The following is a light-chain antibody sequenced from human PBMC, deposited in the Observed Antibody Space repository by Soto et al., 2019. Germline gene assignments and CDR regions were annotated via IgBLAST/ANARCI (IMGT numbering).Light chain of an antibody. V-gene: IGKV1-5*01. Sequence: DIQMTQSPSTLSASVGDRVTITCRASQSISSWLAWYQQKPGKAPKLLIYDASSLESGVPSRFSGSGSGTEFPLTISSLQPDDFATYYCQQYNNYLYTFGQGTKLEIK. CDR3: QQYNNYLYT. CDR2: DAS. J-gene: IGKJ2*01. CDR1: QSISSW.